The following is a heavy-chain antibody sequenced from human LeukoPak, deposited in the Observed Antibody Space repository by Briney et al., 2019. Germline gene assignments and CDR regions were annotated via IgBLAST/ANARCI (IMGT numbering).Heavy chain of an antibody. Sequence: SETLSLTCAVSGDSVTSGGYFWTWIRQHPGKGLEWIGYVSNSGTTSYNPSLTSRVSISLYTSNNHFSLRLGSVTAADTAVYYCARDVVVTSSPDAFDIWGQGTMVTVSS. J-gene: IGHJ3*02. CDR3: ARDVVVTSSPDAFDI. D-gene: IGHD2-21*02. CDR1: GDSVTSGGYF. CDR2: VSNSGTT. V-gene: IGHV4-31*11.